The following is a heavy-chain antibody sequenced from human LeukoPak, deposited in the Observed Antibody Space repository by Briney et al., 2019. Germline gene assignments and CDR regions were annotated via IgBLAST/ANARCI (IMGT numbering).Heavy chain of an antibody. CDR3: AKGEGYYDSSGNSIDY. Sequence: GGSLRLSCAASGFTFSSYGMHWVRQAPGKGLEWVTFIRYDGSNKYYADSVKGRFTISRDNSKNTLYLQMNSLRAEDTAVYYCAKGEGYYDSSGNSIDYWGQGTLVTVSS. V-gene: IGHV3-30*02. CDR1: GFTFSSYG. D-gene: IGHD3-22*01. J-gene: IGHJ4*02. CDR2: IRYDGSNK.